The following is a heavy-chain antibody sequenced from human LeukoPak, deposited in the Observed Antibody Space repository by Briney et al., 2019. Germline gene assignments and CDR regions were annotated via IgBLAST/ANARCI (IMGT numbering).Heavy chain of an antibody. CDR3: ASIDSNDAFDV. CDR1: GXTFSFYS. V-gene: IGHV3-21*01. CDR2: ISSSSNYI. Sequence: PGGSLRLSCAASGXTFSFYSMEWVRQAPGKGLEWVSSISSSSNYIHYADSVKGRFTISRDNAKNSLYLQMNSLRAEDTAVYYCASIDSNDAFDVWGQGTMVTVSS. J-gene: IGHJ3*01. D-gene: IGHD3-9*01.